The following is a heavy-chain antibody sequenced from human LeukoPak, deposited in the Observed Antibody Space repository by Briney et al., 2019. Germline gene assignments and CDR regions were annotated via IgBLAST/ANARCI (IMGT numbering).Heavy chain of an antibody. V-gene: IGHV3-30*18. Sequence: GGSLRLSCAASGFTFSSYGMHWVRQAPGKGLEWVAVISYDGSNKYYADSVKGRFTISRDNSKNTLYLQMNSLRAEDTAVYYCAKGGAVGSGSYYTPVPFDPWGQGTLVTVSS. D-gene: IGHD3-10*01. CDR1: GFTFSSYG. J-gene: IGHJ5*02. CDR2: ISYDGSNK. CDR3: AKGGAVGSGSYYTPVPFDP.